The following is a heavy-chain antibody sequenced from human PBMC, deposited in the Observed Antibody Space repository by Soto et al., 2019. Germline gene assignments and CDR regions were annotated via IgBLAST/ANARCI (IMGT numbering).Heavy chain of an antibody. CDR3: ARDRVQMVDGLDV. J-gene: IGHJ6*02. CDR2: IWYDGINK. D-gene: IGHD2-15*01. Sequence: QVQLVESGGGVVQPGRSLRLSCAACGFTFSNNGMHWLRQAPGKGLEWVAVIWYDGINKYYADSVKGRFIISRDNSKNTVYLQMNSLRAEDTAVYYCARDRVQMVDGLDVWGQGTTVTVSS. V-gene: IGHV3-33*01. CDR1: GFTFSNNG.